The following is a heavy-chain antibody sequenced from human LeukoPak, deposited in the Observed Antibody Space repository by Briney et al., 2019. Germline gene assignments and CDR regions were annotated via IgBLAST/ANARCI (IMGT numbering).Heavy chain of an antibody. J-gene: IGHJ3*02. Sequence: SKTLSLTCTVSGGSISSGGYYWSWIRQPPGKGLEWIGYIYHSGSTYYHPSLKSRVTVSVDTSRSQFSLKLISVTAADTAVYYCARAGRDGYSPASDSFDIWGQGKTVTVSS. CDR2: IYHSGST. CDR1: GGSISSGGYY. D-gene: IGHD5-24*01. CDR3: ARAGRDGYSPASDSFDI. V-gene: IGHV4-30-2*01.